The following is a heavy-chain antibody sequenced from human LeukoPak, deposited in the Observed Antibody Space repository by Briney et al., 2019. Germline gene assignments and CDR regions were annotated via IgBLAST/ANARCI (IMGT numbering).Heavy chain of an antibody. CDR2: SNWNGGST. J-gene: IGHJ4*02. CDR1: GFTFDDYG. Sequence: PGGSLRLSCAASGFTFDDYGMSWVRHAPGKGLEWVSGSNWNGGSTGYADSVKGRFTISRDNAKNSLYLQMNSLRAEDTALYYCAGEIGSYPWDYWGQGTLVTVSS. CDR3: AGEIGSYPWDY. V-gene: IGHV3-20*04. D-gene: IGHD1-26*01.